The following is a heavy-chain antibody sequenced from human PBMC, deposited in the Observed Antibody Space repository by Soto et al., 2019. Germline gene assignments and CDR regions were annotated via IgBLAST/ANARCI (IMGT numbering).Heavy chain of an antibody. CDR1: GGSVSGGSYS. CDR2: DYYSEGP. D-gene: IGHD6-19*01. V-gene: IGHV4-61*01. J-gene: IGHJ3*02. CDR3: ARSGSGWSSYDI. Sequence: SETLSLTCTISGGSVSGGSYSCSWSRLAPGKGLEWIGFDYYSEGPNYNPSLKSRVTISVDTAKNRFSLNLSSVTAADTAVYYCARSGSGWSSYDIWGQGTMVT.